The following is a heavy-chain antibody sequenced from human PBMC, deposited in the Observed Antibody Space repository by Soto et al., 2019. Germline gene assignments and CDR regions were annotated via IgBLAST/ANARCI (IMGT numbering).Heavy chain of an antibody. D-gene: IGHD3-22*01. CDR2: IIPIFGTA. J-gene: IGHJ4*02. Sequence: SVKVSCKASGGTFSSYAISWVRQAPGQGLEWVGGIIPIFGTANYAQKFQGRVTITADESTSTAYMELSSLRSEDTAVYYCARDLPDYYDSSGYSRPLNFDYWGQGTLVT. CDR1: GGTFSSYA. V-gene: IGHV1-69*13. CDR3: ARDLPDYYDSSGYSRPLNFDY.